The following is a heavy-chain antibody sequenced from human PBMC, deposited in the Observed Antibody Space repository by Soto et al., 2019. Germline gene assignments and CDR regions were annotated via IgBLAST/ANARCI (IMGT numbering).Heavy chain of an antibody. CDR1: GFTFSSYS. V-gene: IGHV3-48*01. D-gene: IGHD4-17*01. CDR3: ARASTVYYYYYIDV. J-gene: IGHJ6*03. Sequence: GGSLRLSCAASGFTFSSYSMNWVRQAPGKGLEWVSYISSSSSTIYYADSVKGRFTISRDNAKNSLYLQMNSLRAEDTAVYYCARASTVYYYYYIDVWGKGTTVTVSS. CDR2: ISSSSSTI.